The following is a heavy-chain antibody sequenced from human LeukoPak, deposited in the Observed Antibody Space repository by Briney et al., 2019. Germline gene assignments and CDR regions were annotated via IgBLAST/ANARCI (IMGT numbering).Heavy chain of an antibody. CDR1: GFTFSSYW. D-gene: IGHD3-22*01. Sequence: GGSLRLSCAASGFTFSSYWMNWVRQAPGRGLEWVSYISSSSSLLYYADSVKGRFTISRDNAKNSLYLQMNSLRDEDTAVYYCARDRAYDSSGYHYWGQGTLVTVSS. CDR2: ISSSSSLL. CDR3: ARDRAYDSSGYHY. J-gene: IGHJ4*02. V-gene: IGHV3-48*02.